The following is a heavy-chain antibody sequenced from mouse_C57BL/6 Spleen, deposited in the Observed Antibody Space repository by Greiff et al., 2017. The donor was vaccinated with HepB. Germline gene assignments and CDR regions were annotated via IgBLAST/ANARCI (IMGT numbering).Heavy chain of an antibody. CDR3: ARGREHSYAKDC. J-gene: IGHJ4*01. CDR2: IHPRDGNT. V-gene: IGHV1-85*01. CDR1: GYTFTSYD. Sequence: LVESGPELVKPGASVKLSCKASGYTFTSYDINWVKQRPGQGLEWIGGIHPRDGNTKYNEKFKGKATLTVDTSSSTAYMELHHLTSEVSAVYCCARGREHSYAKDCWGQGASVTVSS.